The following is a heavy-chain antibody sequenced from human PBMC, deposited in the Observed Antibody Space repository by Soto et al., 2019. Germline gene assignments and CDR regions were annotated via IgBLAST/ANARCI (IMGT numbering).Heavy chain of an antibody. CDR2: INAGNGNT. Sequence: QVQLVQSGAEVKKPGASVKVSCKASGYTFTSYAMHWVRQAPGQRLEWMGRINAGNGNTKYSQKFQGRVTITRDTSASTAYMELSSLRSEDTAVYYCARAASYYDILTGYQSYTNFDYWGQGTLVTVSS. D-gene: IGHD3-9*01. CDR1: GYTFTSYA. CDR3: ARAASYYDILTGYQSYTNFDY. J-gene: IGHJ4*02. V-gene: IGHV1-3*01.